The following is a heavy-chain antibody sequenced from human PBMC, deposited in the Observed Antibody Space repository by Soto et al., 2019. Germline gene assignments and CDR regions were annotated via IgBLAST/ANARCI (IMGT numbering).Heavy chain of an antibody. CDR2: ISGSGGST. CDR1: GFTFSSYS. V-gene: IGHV3-23*01. D-gene: IGHD5-18*01. CDR3: AIHPPAMVLSYFDY. Sequence: GGSLRLSCAASGFTFSSYSMSWVRQAPGKGLEWVSAISGSGGSTYYADSVKGRFTISRDNSKNTLYLQMNSLRAEDTAVYYCAIHPPAMVLSYFDYWGQGTLVTVSS. J-gene: IGHJ4*02.